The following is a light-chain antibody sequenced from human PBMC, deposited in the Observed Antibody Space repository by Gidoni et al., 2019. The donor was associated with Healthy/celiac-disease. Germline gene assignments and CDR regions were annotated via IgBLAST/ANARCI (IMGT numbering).Light chain of an antibody. CDR1: QSISSY. CDR2: AAS. CDR3: QQSYSTPLT. Sequence: DIQMPQSPSSLSESVGDRVTITCRASQSISSYLNWYQQKPGKAPKLLIYAASSLQSGVPSSFSGSGSGTDFTLTISSLQPEDFATYYCQQSYSTPLTFGGGTKVEI. J-gene: IGKJ4*01. V-gene: IGKV1-39*01.